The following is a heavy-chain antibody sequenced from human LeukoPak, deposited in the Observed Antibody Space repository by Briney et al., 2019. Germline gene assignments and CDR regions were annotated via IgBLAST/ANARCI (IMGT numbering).Heavy chain of an antibody. J-gene: IGHJ4*02. D-gene: IGHD2-15*01. CDR2: ISSSSSYI. CDR3: ARYSRVAPQDY. Sequence: GGSLRLSCAASGFSFSSYSMNWVRQAPGKGLEWVSSISSSSSYIYYADSVKGRFTISRDNAKNSLYLQMNSLRAEDTAVYYCARYSRVAPQDYWGQGTLVTVSS. CDR1: GFSFSSYS. V-gene: IGHV3-21*01.